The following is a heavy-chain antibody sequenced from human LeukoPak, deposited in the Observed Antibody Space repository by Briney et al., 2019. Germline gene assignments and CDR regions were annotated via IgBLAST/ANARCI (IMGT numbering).Heavy chain of an antibody. CDR2: INHSGST. CDR3: ARGRAIFGVVDAFDI. J-gene: IGHJ3*02. D-gene: IGHD3-3*01. V-gene: IGHV4-34*01. Sequence: LSETLSLTCAVYGGSFSGYYWSWIRQPPGKGLEWIGEINHSGSTNYNPSLKSRVTISVDTSKNQFSLKLSSVTAADTAVYYCARGRAIFGVVDAFDIWGQGTMVTVSS. CDR1: GGSFSGYY.